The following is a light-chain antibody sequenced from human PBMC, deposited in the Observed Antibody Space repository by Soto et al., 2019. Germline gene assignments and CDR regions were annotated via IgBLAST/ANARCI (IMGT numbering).Light chain of an antibody. CDR1: SSDVGGYNY. CDR2: EVS. Sequence: QSVLTQPPSASGSPGQSVTISCTGTSSDVGGYNYVSWYQQLPGKAPKLMIYEVSKRPSGVPDRFSGSKSGNTASLTVSGLQAEDEADYYCSSYGGSSNLVFGGGTKLTVL. V-gene: IGLV2-8*01. J-gene: IGLJ3*02. CDR3: SSYGGSSNLV.